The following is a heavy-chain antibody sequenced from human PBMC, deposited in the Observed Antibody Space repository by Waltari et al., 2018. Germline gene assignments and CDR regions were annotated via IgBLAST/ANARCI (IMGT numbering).Heavy chain of an antibody. J-gene: IGHJ2*01. D-gene: IGHD3-10*01. CDR1: GFTFTTYS. Sequence: DVQLVESGGDLVQPGGSLRLSCAASGFTFTTYSMNWVRQAPGKGLEWIAYISSSSDWIYSADSVKGRFTISRDNAKNSVYLQMNSLRADDTAVYYCAGIRRGYWFFDLWGRGTLVTVSS. CDR2: ISSSSDWI. V-gene: IGHV3-48*04. CDR3: AGIRRGYWFFDL.